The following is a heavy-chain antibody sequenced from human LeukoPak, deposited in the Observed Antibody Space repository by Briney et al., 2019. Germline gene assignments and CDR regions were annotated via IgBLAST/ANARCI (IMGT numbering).Heavy chain of an antibody. D-gene: IGHD6-13*01. CDR2: ISYDGSNK. V-gene: IGHV3-30*19. CDR1: GFTFSNYG. J-gene: IGHJ3*02. CDR3: AREGSSSWYGQGAFDI. Sequence: GGSLRLSCVTSGFTFSNYGMIWVRQAPGKGLEWVAVISYDGSNKYYADSVKGRFTISRDNSKNTLYLQMNSLRAEDTAVYYCAREGSSSWYGQGAFDIWGQGTMVTVSS.